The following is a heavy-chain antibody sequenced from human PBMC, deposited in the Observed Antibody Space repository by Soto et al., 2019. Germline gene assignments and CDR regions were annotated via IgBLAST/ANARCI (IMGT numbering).Heavy chain of an antibody. CDR3: ASGRGYSGLSYGMDV. J-gene: IGHJ6*02. CDR1: GYTFTGYY. V-gene: IGHV1-2*04. D-gene: IGHD5-12*01. Sequence: QVQLVQSGAEVKKPGASVKVSCKASGYTFTGYYMHWVRQAPGQGLEWLGWINPNSGGTNYAQKFQGWVTMTRDTSIRTAYMELSRLRSDDTAVYYCASGRGYSGLSYGMDVWGQGTTVTVSS. CDR2: INPNSGGT.